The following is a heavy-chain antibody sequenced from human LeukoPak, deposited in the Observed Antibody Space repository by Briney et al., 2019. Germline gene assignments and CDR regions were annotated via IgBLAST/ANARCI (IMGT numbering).Heavy chain of an antibody. CDR2: IYYSGST. CDR3: ARGTIDSSGYYTSNWFDS. D-gene: IGHD3-22*01. J-gene: IGHJ5*01. V-gene: IGHV4-59*01. CDR1: GGSISSYY. Sequence: PSETLSLTCTVSGGSISSYYWSWIRQPPGKGPEWIGYIYYSGSTNYNPSLKSRVTISVDTSKNQFSLKLSSVTAADTAVYYCARGTIDSSGYYTSNWFDSWGQGTLVTVSS.